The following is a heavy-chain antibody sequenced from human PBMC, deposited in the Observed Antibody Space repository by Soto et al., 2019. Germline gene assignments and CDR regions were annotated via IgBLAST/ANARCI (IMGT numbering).Heavy chain of an antibody. D-gene: IGHD4-4*01. CDR1: GFTFDDYA. Sequence: GGSLRLSCAASGFTFDDYAMHWVRQAPGKGLEWVSGISWNSGSIGYADSVKGRFTISRDNAKNSLYLQMNSLRAEDTALYYCAKDTNSNYNRGAWFDPWGQGTLVTVSS. CDR2: ISWNSGSI. J-gene: IGHJ5*02. V-gene: IGHV3-9*01. CDR3: AKDTNSNYNRGAWFDP.